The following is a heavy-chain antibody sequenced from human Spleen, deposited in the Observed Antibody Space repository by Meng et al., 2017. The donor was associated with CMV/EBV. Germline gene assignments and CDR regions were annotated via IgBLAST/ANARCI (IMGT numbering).Heavy chain of an antibody. V-gene: IGHV4-30-4*08. J-gene: IGHJ5*02. Sequence: QLQGSGPGPVKPSQTLSLTCTVSGGSISSGDYYWSWIRQPPGKGLEWIGYIYYSGSTYYNPPLKSRVTISVDTSKNQFSLKLSSVTAADTAVYYCAGGYSSGWYWFDPWGQGTLVTVSS. CDR1: GGSISSGDYY. CDR3: AGGYSSGWYWFDP. CDR2: IYYSGST. D-gene: IGHD6-19*01.